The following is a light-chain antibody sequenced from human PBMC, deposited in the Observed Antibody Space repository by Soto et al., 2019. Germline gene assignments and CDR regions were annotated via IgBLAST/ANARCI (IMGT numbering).Light chain of an antibody. V-gene: IGKV1-39*01. CDR2: GAS. CDR1: QSISSY. CDR3: QQSYSTPPT. J-gene: IGKJ2*01. Sequence: DIQMTQSPSSLSASVGDRVTITCRASQSISSYLNWYQQKPGKAPKLLIYGASSLQGGVPSRFSGSGSGTDFTLTISSLQPEDFATYYCQQSYSTPPTFGQGTKLEIK.